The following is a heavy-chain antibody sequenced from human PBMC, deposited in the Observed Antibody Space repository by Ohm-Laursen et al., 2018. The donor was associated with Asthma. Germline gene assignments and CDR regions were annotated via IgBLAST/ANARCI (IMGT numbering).Heavy chain of an antibody. J-gene: IGHJ6*02. D-gene: IGHD2-15*01. CDR2: INPNSGGT. V-gene: IGHV1-2*06. CDR1: GYTFTGYY. Sequence: SVKISCKASGYTFTGYYMHWVRQAPGQGLEWMGRINPNSGGTNYAQKFQGRVTMTRDTSISTAYMELSRLRSDDTAVYYCARGGACSGGSCYLLAGYYGMDVWGQGTTVTVSS. CDR3: ARGGACSGGSCYLLAGYYGMDV.